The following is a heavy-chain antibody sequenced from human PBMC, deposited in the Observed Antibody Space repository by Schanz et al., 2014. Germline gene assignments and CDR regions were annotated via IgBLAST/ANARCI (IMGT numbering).Heavy chain of an antibody. CDR1: GLTFTSAW. D-gene: IGHD2-8*01. V-gene: IGHV3-15*01. CDR3: TTDNGHCACDF. CDR2: IKGKTDGGTA. Sequence: EVQLVESGGGLVKPGGSLRLSCATSGLTFTSAWMSWVRQAPGKGLEWVGRIKGKTDGGTADYAAPMKGRFTISRDDSKNTLLLQMNSLETEDTAVYYCTTDNGHCACDFWGKGTRV. J-gene: IGHJ3*01.